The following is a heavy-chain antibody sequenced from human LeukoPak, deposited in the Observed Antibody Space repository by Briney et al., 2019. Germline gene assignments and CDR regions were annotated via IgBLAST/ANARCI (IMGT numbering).Heavy chain of an antibody. CDR1: GFTFSSHG. J-gene: IGHJ3*02. CDR3: ARDLYSSGYSGDAFDI. Sequence: PEGTLRLSCAASGFTFSSHGMNWVRQAPGKGLEWIGYIYYSGSTNYNPSLKSRVTISVDTSKNQFSLKLSSVTAADTAVYYCARDLYSSGYSGDAFDIWGQGTMVTVSS. CDR2: IYYSGST. D-gene: IGHD3-22*01. V-gene: IGHV4-59*11.